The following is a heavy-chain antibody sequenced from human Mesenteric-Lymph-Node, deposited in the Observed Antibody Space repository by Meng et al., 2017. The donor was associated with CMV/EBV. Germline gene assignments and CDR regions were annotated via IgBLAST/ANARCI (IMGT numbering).Heavy chain of an antibody. Sequence: SVKVSCKASGGTFSSYAISWVRQAPGQGLEWMGGIIPIFGTANYAQKFQGRVTITTDESTSTACMELSSLRSEDTAVYYCASGDSSWYGGYYYYGMDVWGQGTTVTVSS. J-gene: IGHJ6*02. D-gene: IGHD6-13*01. CDR3: ASGDSSWYGGYYYYGMDV. V-gene: IGHV1-69*05. CDR2: IIPIFGTA. CDR1: GGTFSSYA.